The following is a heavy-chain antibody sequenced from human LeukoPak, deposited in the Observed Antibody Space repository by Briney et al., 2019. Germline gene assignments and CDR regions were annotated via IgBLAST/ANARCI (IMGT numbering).Heavy chain of an antibody. V-gene: IGHV3-66*01. D-gene: IGHD4-17*01. CDR2: IYSGGST. CDR1: GFTVSSNN. CDR3: ASTFYGDSPPY. Sequence: GGSLRLSCAASGFTVSSNNMSWVRQAPGKGLEWVSVIYSGGSTYYAGSVKGRFTISRDNSKNTLYLQMNSLRAEDTAVYYCASTFYGDSPPYWGQGTLVTVSS. J-gene: IGHJ4*02.